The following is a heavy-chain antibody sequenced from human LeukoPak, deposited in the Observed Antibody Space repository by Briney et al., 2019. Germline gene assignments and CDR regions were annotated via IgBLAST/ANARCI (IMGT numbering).Heavy chain of an antibody. V-gene: IGHV3-21*01. CDR3: ARDEVIAVAGTGY. Sequence: GGSLRLSCAASGFTFSSYSMNWVRQAPGKGLEWVSSISSSSSYIYYADSVKGRFTISRDNAKNSLYLQMNSLRAEDTAVYCCARDEVIAVAGTGYWGQGTLVTVSS. J-gene: IGHJ4*02. D-gene: IGHD6-19*01. CDR2: ISSSSSYI. CDR1: GFTFSSYS.